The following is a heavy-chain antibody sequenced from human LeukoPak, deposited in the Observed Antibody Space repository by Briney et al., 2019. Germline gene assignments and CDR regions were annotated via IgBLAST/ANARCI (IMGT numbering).Heavy chain of an antibody. CDR1: GFTFRSYA. CDR2: ICGSGENT. J-gene: IGHJ3*01. CDR3: AKDPNGDYLGAFDF. D-gene: IGHD4-17*01. Sequence: GGSLRLSCAASGFTFRSYAMIWVRQVPGKGLEWVSAICGSGENTLYADPVKGRFTISRDNSKNTLYLQMNRLRGEDTAVYYCAKDPNGDYLGAFDFWGQGTMVSVSS. V-gene: IGHV3-23*01.